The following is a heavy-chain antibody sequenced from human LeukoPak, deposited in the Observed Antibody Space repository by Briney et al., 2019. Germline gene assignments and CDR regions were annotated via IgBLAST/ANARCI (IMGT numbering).Heavy chain of an antibody. CDR3: AKPPQDDKYYDFWSGYYGIDY. V-gene: IGHV3-23*01. CDR2: ISGSGGST. D-gene: IGHD3-3*01. Sequence: HPGGSLRLSCAASGFTFSSYAMSWVRQAPGKGLEWVSAISGSGGSTYYADSVKGRFTISRDNSKNTLYLQMNSLRAEDTAVYYCAKPPQDDKYYDFWSGYYGIDYWGQGTLVTVSS. CDR1: GFTFSSYA. J-gene: IGHJ4*02.